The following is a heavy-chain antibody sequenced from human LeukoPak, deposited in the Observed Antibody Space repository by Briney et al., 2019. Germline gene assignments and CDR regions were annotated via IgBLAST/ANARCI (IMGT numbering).Heavy chain of an antibody. CDR1: GYTFTSYA. J-gene: IGHJ3*02. V-gene: IGHV7-4-1*02. D-gene: IGHD6-13*01. Sequence: ASVKVSCKASGYTFTSYAMNWVRQAPGQGLEWMGWINTNTGNPTYAQGFTGRFVFSLDTSVSTAYLQISSLKAEDTAVYYCARDLDSSSWSSDAFDIWGQGTMVTVSS. CDR3: ARDLDSSSWSSDAFDI. CDR2: INTNTGNP.